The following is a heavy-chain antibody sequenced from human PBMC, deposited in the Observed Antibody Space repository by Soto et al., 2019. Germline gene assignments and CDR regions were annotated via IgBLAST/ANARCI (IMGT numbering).Heavy chain of an antibody. V-gene: IGHV1-69*04. J-gene: IGHJ5*02. Sequence: SVNVSCKASGGTFSSYTISWVRQAPGQGLEWMGRIIPILGIANYAQKFQGRVTITADKSTSTAYMELSSLRSEDTAVYYCARDRAVVVVAATYTWFDPWGQGTLVTVSS. CDR3: ARDRAVVVVAATYTWFDP. CDR2: IIPILGIA. CDR1: GGTFSSYT. D-gene: IGHD2-15*01.